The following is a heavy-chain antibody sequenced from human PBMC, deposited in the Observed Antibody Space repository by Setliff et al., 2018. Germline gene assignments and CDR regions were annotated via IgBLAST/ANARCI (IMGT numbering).Heavy chain of an antibody. Sequence: PGGSLRLSCAASGFSFSSYAIHWVRQAPGKGLEWLTVISSDAMIKLYADSVKGRFTVSRDNSNNTVYLHLSSPRPEDTAVYYCARGGPYYYYYMDVWGKGTMVTVSS. CDR3: ARGGPYYYYYMDV. CDR1: GFSFSSYA. V-gene: IGHV3-30*03. CDR2: ISSDAMIK. J-gene: IGHJ6*03.